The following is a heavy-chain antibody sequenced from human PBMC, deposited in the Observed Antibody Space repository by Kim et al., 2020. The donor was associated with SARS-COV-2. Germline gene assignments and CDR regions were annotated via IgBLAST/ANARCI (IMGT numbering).Heavy chain of an antibody. CDR3: VSHPRIDY. J-gene: IGHJ4*02. Sequence: GGSLRLSCAASGFTFSSYAMHWVRQAPGKGLEWVAVISYDGSNKYYADSVKGRFTISRDNSKNTLYLQMNSLRAEDTAVYYCVSHPRIDYWGQGTLVTVSS. CDR2: ISYDGSNK. CDR1: GFTFSSYA. V-gene: IGHV3-30*04.